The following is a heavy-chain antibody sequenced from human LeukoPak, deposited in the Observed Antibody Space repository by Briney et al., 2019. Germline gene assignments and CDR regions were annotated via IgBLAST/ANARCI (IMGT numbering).Heavy chain of an antibody. J-gene: IGHJ4*02. CDR2: FDPEDGET. Sequence: ASVKVSCKVSGYTLTELSMHWVRQAPGKGLEWMGGFDPEDGETIYAQKFQGRVTMTEDTSTDTAYMELSSLRSEDTVVYYCATDQYYGSGSSLDYWGQGTLVTVSS. CDR3: ATDQYYGSGSSLDY. V-gene: IGHV1-24*01. CDR1: GYTLTELS. D-gene: IGHD3-10*01.